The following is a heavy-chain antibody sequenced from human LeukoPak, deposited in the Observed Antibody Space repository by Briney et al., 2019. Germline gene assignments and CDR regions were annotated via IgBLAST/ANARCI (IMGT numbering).Heavy chain of an antibody. Sequence: GGSLRLSCAASGFTVSSNYMSWVRQAPGKGLEWVAVISYDGSNKYYADSVKGRFTISRDNSKNTLYLQMNSLRAEDTAVYYCARDHPEEYYYDSSGGYFDYWGQGTLVTVSS. V-gene: IGHV3-30*03. D-gene: IGHD3-22*01. CDR1: GFTVSSNY. CDR3: ARDHPEEYYYDSSGGYFDY. CDR2: ISYDGSNK. J-gene: IGHJ4*02.